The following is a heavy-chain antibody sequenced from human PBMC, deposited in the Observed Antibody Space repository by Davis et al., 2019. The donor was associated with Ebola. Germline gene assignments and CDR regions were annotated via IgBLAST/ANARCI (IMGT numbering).Heavy chain of an antibody. J-gene: IGHJ4*02. V-gene: IGHV3-23*01. CDR1: GFTFSSYG. Sequence: GGSLRLSCAASGFTFSSYGMHWVRQAPGKGLEWVSGISSSGDKIYYADSVKGRFTISRDNSKNTLYLQMNSLRPEDTAVYYCAKVSFRFWDIWGQGVLVTVSS. D-gene: IGHD3-16*01. CDR3: AKVSFRFWDI. CDR2: ISSSGDKI.